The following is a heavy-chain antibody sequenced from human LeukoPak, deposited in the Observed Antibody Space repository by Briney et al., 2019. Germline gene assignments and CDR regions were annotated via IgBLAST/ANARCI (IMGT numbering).Heavy chain of an antibody. CDR2: IYTSGST. D-gene: IGHD6-13*01. J-gene: IGHJ4*02. CDR1: GGPLSRYH. V-gene: IGHV4-4*07. CDR3: ARENGSSWYYFDY. Sequence: SYTLSLLCTASGGPLSRYHWRLIREPGRPGPEGIGRIYTSGSTNYNPSLKSRVTMSVDTSKNQFSLKLSSVAAADTAVYYCARENGSSWYYFDYWGQGTLVTVSS.